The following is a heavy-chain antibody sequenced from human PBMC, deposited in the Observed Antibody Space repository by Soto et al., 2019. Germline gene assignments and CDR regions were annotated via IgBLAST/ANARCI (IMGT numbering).Heavy chain of an antibody. J-gene: IGHJ4*02. V-gene: IGHV4-34*01. CDR1: GGSFSGYY. Sequence: SETLSLTCTVYGGSFSGYYWSWIRQPPGKGLEWIGEINHSGSTNYNPSRKSRVTISVDTSKNQFSLKLSSVTAADTAVYYCASRWASKYYDYVWGSYRPIVCFDYWGQGTLVTVSS. CDR3: ASRWASKYYDYVWGSYRPIVCFDY. CDR2: INHSGST. D-gene: IGHD3-16*02.